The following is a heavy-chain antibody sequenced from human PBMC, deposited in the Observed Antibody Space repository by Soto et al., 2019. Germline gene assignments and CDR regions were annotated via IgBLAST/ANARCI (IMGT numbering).Heavy chain of an antibody. CDR2: IIPIFGTA. CDR3: AREEGCGSNGNCLHWYFDL. CDR1: GGTFSSYA. J-gene: IGHJ2*01. Sequence: QVQLVQSGAEVKKPGSSLKVSCKASGGTFSSYAISWVRQAPGQGLEWMGGIIPIFGTANYAQKFQDRVTITADESTSTAYMELSSLRSEDTAVYYCAREEGCGSNGNCLHWYFDLWGRGTLVTVSS. V-gene: IGHV1-69*01. D-gene: IGHD1-1*01.